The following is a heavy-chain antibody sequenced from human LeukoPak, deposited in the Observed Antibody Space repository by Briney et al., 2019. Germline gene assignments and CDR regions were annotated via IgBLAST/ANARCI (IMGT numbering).Heavy chain of an antibody. V-gene: IGHV4-59*08. CDR2: IYYSGST. D-gene: IGHD4-17*01. CDR3: ARHALDYADCLYFDY. Sequence: ASETLSLTCTVSGGSISSYYWSWIRQPPGKGLEWIGYIYYSGSTNYNPSLKSRVTISVDRSKNQFSLQLSSVTAADTAVYYCARHALDYADCLYFDYWGQGTLVTVSS. CDR1: GGSISSYY. J-gene: IGHJ4*02.